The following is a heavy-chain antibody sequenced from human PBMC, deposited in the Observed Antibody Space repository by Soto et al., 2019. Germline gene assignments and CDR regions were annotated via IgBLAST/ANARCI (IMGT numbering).Heavy chain of an antibody. V-gene: IGHV3-30*04. J-gene: IGHJ3*02. CDR2: ISHDGRNN. D-gene: IGHD2-15*01. Sequence: QVQVVESGGGVVQPGRSLRLSCAASGLTLSTYAMHWVRQAPGKGLEWVAVISHDGRNNYYADSVKGRFTISRDNSKSTLSLQMNSLRPEDTAVYYCARDRDEDGGTSDAFDMWGQGTMVTVSS. CDR1: GLTLSTYA. CDR3: ARDRDEDGGTSDAFDM.